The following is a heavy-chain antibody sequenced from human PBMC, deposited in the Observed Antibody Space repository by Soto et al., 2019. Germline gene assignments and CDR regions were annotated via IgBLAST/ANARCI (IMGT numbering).Heavy chain of an antibody. CDR3: ARGRGFAGHTPFDY. CDR1: GYTFTSYG. V-gene: IGHV1-18*01. J-gene: IGHJ4*02. Sequence: GASVKVSCKASGYTFTSYGISWVRQAPGQGLEWMGWISAYNGNTNYAQKLQGRATMTTDTSTSTAYMELRSLRSDDTAAYYCARGRGFAGHTPFDYWGQGTLVTVSS. D-gene: IGHD1-1*01. CDR2: ISAYNGNT.